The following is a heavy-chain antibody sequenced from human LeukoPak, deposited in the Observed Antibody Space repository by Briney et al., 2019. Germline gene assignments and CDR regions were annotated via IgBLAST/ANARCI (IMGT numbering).Heavy chain of an antibody. V-gene: IGHV1-2*02. J-gene: IGHJ4*02. D-gene: IGHD6-13*01. CDR3: ARQSSSSWSCYDY. Sequence: ASVKVSCKASGYTFTGCYMHWVRQAPGQGLEWMGWINPNSGGTNYAQKFQGRVTMTRDTSISTAYMELSRLRSDDTAVYYCARQSSSSWSCYDYWGQGTLVTVSS. CDR2: INPNSGGT. CDR1: GYTFTGCY.